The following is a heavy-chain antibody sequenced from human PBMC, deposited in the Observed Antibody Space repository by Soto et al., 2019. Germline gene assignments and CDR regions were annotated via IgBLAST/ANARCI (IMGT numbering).Heavy chain of an antibody. D-gene: IGHD5-18*01. Sequence: PSETLSLTCTVSGGSISSGGYYWSWIRQHPGKGLEWIGYIYYSGSTYYNPSLKSRVTISVDTSKNQFSLKLSSVTAADTAGYYCARDLGHSYGSRGMDVWGQGTTVTVFS. CDR2: IYYSGST. V-gene: IGHV4-31*03. J-gene: IGHJ6*02. CDR1: GGSISSGGYY. CDR3: ARDLGHSYGSRGMDV.